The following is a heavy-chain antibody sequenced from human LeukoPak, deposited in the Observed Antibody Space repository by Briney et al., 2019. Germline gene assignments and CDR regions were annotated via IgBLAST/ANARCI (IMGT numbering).Heavy chain of an antibody. CDR3: ARVWRCADDVCPDVFEK. CDR2: INHSGST. J-gene: IGHJ4*02. D-gene: IGHD2-8*01. V-gene: IGHV4-34*01. Sequence: SETLSLTCAVYGGSFSGYYWSWIRQPPGKGLEWIGEINHSGSTNYNPSLKSRVTISVDTSKNQFSLKLSSVTAADTAVYYCARVWRCADDVCPDVFEKWGQGTLVTVSS. CDR1: GGSFSGYY.